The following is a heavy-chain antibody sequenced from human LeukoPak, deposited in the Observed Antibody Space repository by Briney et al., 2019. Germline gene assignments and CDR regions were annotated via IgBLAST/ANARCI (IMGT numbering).Heavy chain of an antibody. CDR2: INAKSGGT. CDR1: GYTFSDYY. CDR3: AGGRFLQWLDSDY. V-gene: IGHV1-2*02. J-gene: IGHJ4*02. Sequence: ASVKVSCKASGYTFSDYYMHWVRQAPGQGLEWMGWINAKSGGTKVAQKFQGRVTMTRDTSISTVYMELSGLRSDDTAIYFCAGGRFLQWLDSDYWGQGTLVTVSS. D-gene: IGHD3-3*01.